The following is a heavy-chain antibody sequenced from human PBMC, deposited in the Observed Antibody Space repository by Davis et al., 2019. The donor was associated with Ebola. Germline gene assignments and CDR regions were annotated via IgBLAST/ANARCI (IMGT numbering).Heavy chain of an antibody. V-gene: IGHV3-33*01. CDR2: LWYNGNNK. CDR1: GFIFRGYG. J-gene: IGHJ6*02. Sequence: GESLKISCAASGFIFRGYGMHWVRQAPGKGLEWVGFLWYNGNNKYYADSVKGRFTVSRDNSKNTLYLQMNSLSAEDTAVYYCAREANDFWGSHGMDVWGQGTTVTVSS. CDR3: AREANDFWGSHGMDV. D-gene: IGHD3-16*01.